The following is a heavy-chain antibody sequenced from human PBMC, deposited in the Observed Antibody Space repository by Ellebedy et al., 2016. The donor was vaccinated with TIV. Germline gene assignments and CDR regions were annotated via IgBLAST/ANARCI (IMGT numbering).Heavy chain of an antibody. CDR2: IDWDDDK. Sequence: SGPTLVXPTQTLTLTCTFSGFSLSTSGMYVSWIRQPPGKALEWLALIDWDDDKYYSTSLKTRLTISKDTSKNQVVLTMTNMDPVDTATYYCARILWFGEWYAFDIWGQGTMVTVSS. J-gene: IGHJ3*02. CDR1: GFSLSTSGMY. V-gene: IGHV2-70*01. CDR3: ARILWFGEWYAFDI. D-gene: IGHD3-10*01.